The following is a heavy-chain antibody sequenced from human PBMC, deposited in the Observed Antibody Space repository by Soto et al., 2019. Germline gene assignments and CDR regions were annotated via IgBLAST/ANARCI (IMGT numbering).Heavy chain of an antibody. Sequence: EVQLLESGGGLVQPGGSLRLSCAASGFTFSTYAMIWVRQAPGKGLEWVSVITGSGGSTYYADSVKGRFTISRDNSNNTLYLQMNSLRAEDTAVYYCAKDRYGDYGGVDYWGQGTLVTVSS. CDR1: GFTFSTYA. J-gene: IGHJ4*02. CDR2: ITGSGGST. V-gene: IGHV3-23*01. CDR3: AKDRYGDYGGVDY. D-gene: IGHD4-17*01.